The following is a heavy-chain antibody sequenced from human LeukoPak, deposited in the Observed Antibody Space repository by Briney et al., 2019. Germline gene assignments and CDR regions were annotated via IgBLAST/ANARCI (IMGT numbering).Heavy chain of an antibody. CDR3: AKDRKYQLYYFDY. V-gene: IGHV3-30*02. Sequence: QPGGSLRLSCAASGFTFSSYGMHWVRQAPGKGLEWVAFIRYDGSNKYYADSVKGRFTISRDNSKNTLYLQMNSLRAEDTAVYYCAKDRKYQLYYFDYWSQGTLVTVSS. CDR2: IRYDGSNK. D-gene: IGHD2-2*01. J-gene: IGHJ4*02. CDR1: GFTFSSYG.